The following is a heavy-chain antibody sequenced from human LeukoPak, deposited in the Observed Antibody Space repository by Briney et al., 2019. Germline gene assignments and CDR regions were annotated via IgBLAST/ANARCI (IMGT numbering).Heavy chain of an antibody. CDR3: TSPYASGSDY. J-gene: IGHJ4*02. Sequence: GGSLRLSCAASGFTFDIAWMSWLRQAPGKGLEWVSRIKRKTDGRTTVYAAPVKGRFSISRDDSKNTLYLQMDSMKSEDTAVYYCTSPYASGSDYWGQGTLVTVSS. CDR1: GFTFDIAW. D-gene: IGHD3-10*01. CDR2: IKRKTDGRTT. V-gene: IGHV3-15*01.